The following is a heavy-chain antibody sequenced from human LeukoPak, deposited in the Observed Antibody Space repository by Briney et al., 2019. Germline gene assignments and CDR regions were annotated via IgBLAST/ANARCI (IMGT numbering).Heavy chain of an antibody. CDR2: ISGSGGST. V-gene: IGHV3-23*01. D-gene: IGHD3-22*01. J-gene: IGHJ4*02. CDR3: AKLKYDSSGYTSTVYFDY. Sequence: GGSLRLSCAASGFTFSSYAMSWVRQAPGKGLEWVSAISGSGGSTYYADSVKGRFTISRDNSKNTLYLQKNSLRAEDTAVYYCAKLKYDSSGYTSTVYFDYWGQGTLVTVSS. CDR1: GFTFSSYA.